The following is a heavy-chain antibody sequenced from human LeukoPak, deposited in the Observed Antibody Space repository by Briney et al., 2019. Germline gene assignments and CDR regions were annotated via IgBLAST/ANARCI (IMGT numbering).Heavy chain of an antibody. Sequence: ASVKVSCKASGYTFTSYGISWVRQAPGQGPEWMGWISAYNGNTNYAQKLQGRVTMTTDTSTSTAYMELRSLRSDDTAVHYCARKREKAGGYDILTGYLPQYYYYGMDVWGQGTTVTVSS. J-gene: IGHJ6*02. CDR1: GYTFTSYG. CDR2: ISAYNGNT. D-gene: IGHD3-9*01. CDR3: ARKREKAGGYDILTGYLPQYYYYGMDV. V-gene: IGHV1-18*01.